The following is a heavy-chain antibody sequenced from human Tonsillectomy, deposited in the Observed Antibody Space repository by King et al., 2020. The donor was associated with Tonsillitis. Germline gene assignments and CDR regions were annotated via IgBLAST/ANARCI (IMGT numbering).Heavy chain of an antibody. CDR1: GFTFSSYW. D-gene: IGHD5-24*01. Sequence: VQLVESGGGLVQPGGSLRLSCAASGFTFSSYWMSWVRQAPGKGLEGVAHIKQDGREKYFVDSVKGRFTISRANAQNSLYLQMNSLRAEDTAVYYCARDQNPRDGYNSLGYWGQGTLVTVSS. CDR3: ARDQNPRDGYNSLGY. CDR2: IKQDGREK. V-gene: IGHV3-7*04. J-gene: IGHJ4*02.